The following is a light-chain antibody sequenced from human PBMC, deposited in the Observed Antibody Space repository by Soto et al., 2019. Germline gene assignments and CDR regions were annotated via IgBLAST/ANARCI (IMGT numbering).Light chain of an antibody. Sequence: QSALTQPPSASGSPGQSVTISCTGTSSDVGAYDFVSWYQQHPDKAPKLILYEVAKRPSGVPDRFSGSKSGNTASLTVSGLQADDEAAYYCSSYAGSNILFGGGTKLTVL. CDR1: SSDVGAYDF. V-gene: IGLV2-8*01. CDR2: EVA. CDR3: SSYAGSNIL. J-gene: IGLJ2*01.